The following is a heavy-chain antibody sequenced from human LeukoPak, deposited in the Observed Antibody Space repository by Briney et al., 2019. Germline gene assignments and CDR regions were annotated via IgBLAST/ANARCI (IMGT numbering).Heavy chain of an antibody. Sequence: GESLKISCKGSGYSFTRYWIGWVRQMPGKGLEWMGIIYPGDSDTRYSPSFQGQVAISADKSISTACLQWSSLKASDTAMYYCAACGPSGSFRPDDAFDIWGQGTMVTVSS. J-gene: IGHJ3*02. D-gene: IGHD1-26*01. CDR1: GYSFTRYW. CDR2: IYPGDSDT. CDR3: AACGPSGSFRPDDAFDI. V-gene: IGHV5-51*01.